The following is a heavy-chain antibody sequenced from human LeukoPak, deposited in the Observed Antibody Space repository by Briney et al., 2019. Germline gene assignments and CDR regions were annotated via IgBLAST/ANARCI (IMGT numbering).Heavy chain of an antibody. CDR3: ARADSGSYRAFDY. CDR2: IYSSGST. J-gene: IGHJ4*02. D-gene: IGHD1-26*01. CDR1: GGSISSGGYY. Sequence: SQTLSLTCTVSGGSISSGGYYWSWIRQHPGKGLEWIGRIYSSGSTNYNPSLKSRVTMSVDTSENQFSLKLTSVTAADTAVYYCARADSGSYRAFDYWGQGTLVTVSS. V-gene: IGHV4-61*02.